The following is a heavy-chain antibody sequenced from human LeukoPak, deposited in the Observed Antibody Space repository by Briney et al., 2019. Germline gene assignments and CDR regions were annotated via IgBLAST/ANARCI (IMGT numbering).Heavy chain of an antibody. CDR2: IYYSGST. V-gene: IGHV4-31*11. Sequence: SETLSLTCAVYGGSFSGYYWSWIRQHPGKGLEWIGYIYYSGSTYYNPSLKSRVTISVDTSKNQFSLKLSSVTAADTAVYYCARAFYYDYVWGSYRSSAPSFDYWGQGTLVTVSS. CDR3: ARAFYYDYVWGSYRSSAPSFDY. CDR1: GGSFSGYY. D-gene: IGHD3-16*02. J-gene: IGHJ4*02.